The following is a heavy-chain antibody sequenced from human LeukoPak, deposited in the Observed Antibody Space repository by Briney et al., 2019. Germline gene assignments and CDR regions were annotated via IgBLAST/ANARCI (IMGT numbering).Heavy chain of an antibody. J-gene: IGHJ4*02. CDR1: GFNFNTYA. V-gene: IGHV3-23*01. CDR3: AKYAPPTTVVTRFFDS. CDR2: IGSDGGGI. D-gene: IGHD2-21*02. Sequence: GGSLRLSCAASGFNFNTYAMTWVRKAPGKGLEWVSVIGSDGGGIQYADSVKGRFSISRDNSKNTLYLQMNSLRTEDTAIYYCAKYAPPTTVVTRFFDSWGQGSLVSVSS.